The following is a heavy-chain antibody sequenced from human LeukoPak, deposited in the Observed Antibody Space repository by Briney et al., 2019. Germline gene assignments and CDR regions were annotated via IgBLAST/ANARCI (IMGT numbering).Heavy chain of an antibody. D-gene: IGHD3-3*01. CDR3: ARDHYDFWSGLPTYYYYYMDV. J-gene: IGHJ6*03. CDR1: GFTFSSYS. CDR2: ISSSSSYI. Sequence: GGSLRLSCAASGFTFSSYSMNWVRQAPGKGLEWVSSISSSSSYIYYADSVKGRFTISRDNAKNSLYLQMNSLRAEDTAVYYCARDHYDFWSGLPTYYYYYMDVWGKGTTVTVSS. V-gene: IGHV3-21*01.